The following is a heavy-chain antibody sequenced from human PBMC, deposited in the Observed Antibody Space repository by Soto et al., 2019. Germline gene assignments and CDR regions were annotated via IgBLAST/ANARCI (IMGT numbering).Heavy chain of an antibody. D-gene: IGHD6-6*01. CDR2: IYWDYDK. V-gene: IGHV2-5*02. Sequence: QITLKESGPTLVKPTQTLTLTCTFSGFSLSTSGVGVGWIRQPPGKALQWLALIYWDYDKRYSPSLKSRLTITKDPSKNQVVFTMTNMDPADTATYYCAHTHEYSSSYSFDYWGQGTLVTVSS. CDR1: GFSLSTSGVG. J-gene: IGHJ4*02. CDR3: AHTHEYSSSYSFDY.